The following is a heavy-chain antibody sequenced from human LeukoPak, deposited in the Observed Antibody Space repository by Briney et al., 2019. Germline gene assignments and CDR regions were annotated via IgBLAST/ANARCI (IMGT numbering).Heavy chain of an antibody. D-gene: IGHD3-10*01. J-gene: IGHJ5*02. V-gene: IGHV1-69*04. CDR1: GGTFSSYA. CDR3: ARDRNWAYYYGSGSYHLNWFDP. Sequence: SSVKVSCKASGGTFSSYAISWVRQAPGQGLEWMGRIIPILGIANYAQKFQGRVTITADKSTSTAYMELSSLRSEDTAVYYCARDRNWAYYYGSGSYHLNWFDPWGQGTLVTVSS. CDR2: IIPILGIA.